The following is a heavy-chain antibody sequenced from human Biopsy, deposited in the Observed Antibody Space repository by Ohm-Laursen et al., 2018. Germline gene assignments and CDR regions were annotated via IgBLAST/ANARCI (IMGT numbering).Heavy chain of an antibody. D-gene: IGHD2-15*01. CDR2: IVPLFETT. J-gene: IGHJ4*02. CDR3: AKAGQTSGEYVVPRHFDS. V-gene: IGHV1-69*06. CDR1: GYNFDIYP. Sequence: SSVTVSCNASGYNFDIYPLFWVRQAPGHGFEWMGGIVPLFETTDSAQKFQGRVTITADRSTTTAYIELSGLTSEDTAIYYCAKAGQTSGEYVVPRHFDSWGQGTRVTVSS.